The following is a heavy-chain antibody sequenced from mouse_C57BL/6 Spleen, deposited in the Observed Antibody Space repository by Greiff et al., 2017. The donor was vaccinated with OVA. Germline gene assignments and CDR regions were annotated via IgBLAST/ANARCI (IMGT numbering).Heavy chain of an antibody. D-gene: IGHD1-1*01. CDR3: AFYYGSSYEAMDY. CDR1: GYTFTSYW. J-gene: IGHJ4*01. CDR2: IHPSDSDT. Sequence: VHLQQPGAELVKPGASVKVSCKASGYTFTSYWMHWVKQRPGQGLEWIGRIHPSDSDTNYNQKFKGKATLTVDKSSSTAYMQLSSLTSEDAAVYYCAFYYGSSYEAMDYWGQGTSVTVSS. V-gene: IGHV1-74*01.